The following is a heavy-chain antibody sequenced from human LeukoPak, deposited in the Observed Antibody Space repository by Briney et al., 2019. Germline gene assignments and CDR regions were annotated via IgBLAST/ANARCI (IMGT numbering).Heavy chain of an antibody. J-gene: IGHJ5*02. CDR2: IYYSGST. CDR1: GGSISSYY. V-gene: IGHV4-59*12. Sequence: SETLSLTCTVSGGSISSYYWSWIRQPPGKGLEWIGYIYYSGSTNYNPSLKSRVTISVDTSKNQFSLKLSSVTAADTAVYYCASRSCSGGSCYAPGWFDPWGQGTLVTVSS. D-gene: IGHD2-15*01. CDR3: ASRSCSGGSCYAPGWFDP.